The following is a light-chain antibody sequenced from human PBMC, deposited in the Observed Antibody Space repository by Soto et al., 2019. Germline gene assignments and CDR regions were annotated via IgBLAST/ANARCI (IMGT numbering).Light chain of an antibody. V-gene: IGKV3-15*01. Sequence: EILMTQSPATLSVSPGERATLSCRASQSVSSTLAWYQQKPGQAPRLLIYGASTRATDIPARFSGSGSGTDFSLTISSLQSEDFAVYYCQQYYSWPRRFGQGTKVDIK. CDR2: GAS. CDR1: QSVSST. J-gene: IGKJ1*01. CDR3: QQYYSWPRR.